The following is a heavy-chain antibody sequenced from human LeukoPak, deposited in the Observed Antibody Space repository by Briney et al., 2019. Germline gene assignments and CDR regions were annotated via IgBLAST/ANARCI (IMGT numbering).Heavy chain of an antibody. D-gene: IGHD3-10*01. J-gene: IGHJ3*02. Sequence: GGSLRLSCAASGFTFGSYAMTWVRQAPGKGLERVSSISDSGVNTYYADSVKGRSTISRDNSKNTLYLQMNSLRAEDTAVYYCAKSFFPGGSSFTFDIWGQGTLVTVSS. CDR2: ISDSGVNT. CDR3: AKSFFPGGSSFTFDI. V-gene: IGHV3-23*01. CDR1: GFTFGSYA.